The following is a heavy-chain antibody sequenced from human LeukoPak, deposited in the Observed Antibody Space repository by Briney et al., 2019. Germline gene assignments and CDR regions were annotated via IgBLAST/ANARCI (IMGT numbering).Heavy chain of an antibody. J-gene: IGHJ4*02. CDR2: IKQDGSEK. V-gene: IGHV3-7*01. D-gene: IGHD3-3*01. Sequence: GGSLRLSCAASGFTVSSNYMSWVRQAPGKGLEWVANIKQDGSEKYYVDSVKGRFTISRDNAKNSLYLQMNSLRAEDTAVYYCARDGTIFGVVYYFDYWGQGTLVTVSS. CDR3: ARDGTIFGVVYYFDY. CDR1: GFTVSSNY.